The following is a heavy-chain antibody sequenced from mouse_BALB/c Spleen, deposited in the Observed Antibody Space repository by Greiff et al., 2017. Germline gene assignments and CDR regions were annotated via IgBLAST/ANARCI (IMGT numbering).Heavy chain of an antibody. V-gene: IGHV1-80*01. CDR2: IYPGDGDT. CDR3: ARGGSRTGMDY. J-gene: IGHJ4*01. D-gene: IGHD1-1*01. CDR1: GYAFSSYW. Sequence: QVQLQQSGAELVRPGSSVKISCKASGYAFSSYWMNWVKQRPGQGLEWIGQIYPGDGDTNYNGNFKGKATLTADKSSSTAYMQLSSLTSEASAVYFCARGGSRTGMDYWGQGTSVTVSS.